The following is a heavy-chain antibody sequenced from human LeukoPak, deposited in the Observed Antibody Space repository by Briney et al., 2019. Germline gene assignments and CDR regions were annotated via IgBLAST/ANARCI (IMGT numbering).Heavy chain of an antibody. D-gene: IGHD3-10*01. CDR1: GFTFSSYS. V-gene: IGHV3-48*01. CDR2: IRSSSRTI. J-gene: IGHJ5*02. CDR3: VRAHHPGGWFDP. Sequence: GGSLRLSCAASGFTFSSYSMNWVRQAPGKGLEWISYIRSSSRTIYYADSVKGRFTISRDNAKNSLFLQMNSLTAEDTAVHYCVRAHHPGGWFDPWGQGTLVTVSS.